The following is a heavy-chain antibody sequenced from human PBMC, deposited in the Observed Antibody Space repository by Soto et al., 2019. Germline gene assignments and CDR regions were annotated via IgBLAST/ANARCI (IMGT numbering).Heavy chain of an antibody. V-gene: IGHV3-49*03. Sequence: PGGSLRLSCTPSGFTFVDYAMSWFRQAPGKGLEWVGFIRSKPYDGTTEYAASAKGRFTISRDDSKSIAYLQMNSLKTEDTAVYYCAKDLFSMVRGASYYSYGMDVWGQGTTVTVSS. J-gene: IGHJ6*02. CDR1: GFTFVDYA. D-gene: IGHD3-10*01. CDR3: AKDLFSMVRGASYYSYGMDV. CDR2: IRSKPYDGTT.